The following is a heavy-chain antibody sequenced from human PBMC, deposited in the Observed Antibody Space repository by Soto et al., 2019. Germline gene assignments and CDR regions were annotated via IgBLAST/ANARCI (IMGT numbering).Heavy chain of an antibody. J-gene: IGHJ4*02. CDR3: ASDSSSSPGPFDY. CDR1: GYTFTGYY. Sequence: ASVKVSCKASGYTFTGYYMHWVRQAPGQGLEWMGWINPNSGGTNYAQKFQGRVTMTRDTSISTAYMELGRLRSDDTAVYYCASDSSSSPGPFDYWGQGTLVTVSS. D-gene: IGHD6-13*01. V-gene: IGHV1-2*02. CDR2: INPNSGGT.